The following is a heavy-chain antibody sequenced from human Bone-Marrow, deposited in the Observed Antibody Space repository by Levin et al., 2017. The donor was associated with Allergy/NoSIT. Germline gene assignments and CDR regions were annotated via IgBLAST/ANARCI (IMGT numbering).Heavy chain of an antibody. CDR2: IFYTGTT. CDR3: ARRPRVSGTRWYYFDR. CDR1: GGSIDNSNSY. V-gene: IGHV4-39*01. J-gene: IGHJ4*01. Sequence: SQTLSLTCTVSGGSIDNSNSYWGWIRQSPGKGLEFIAYIFYTGTTYHNPSLKSRVTISVDTSKNEFSMTLRSVTAADTALYYCARRPRVSGTRWYYFDRWGQGALVTVSS. D-gene: IGHD1-26*01.